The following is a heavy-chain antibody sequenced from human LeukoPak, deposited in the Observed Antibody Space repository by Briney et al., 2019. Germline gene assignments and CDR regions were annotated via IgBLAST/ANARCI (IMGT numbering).Heavy chain of an antibody. CDR2: INHSGST. D-gene: IGHD3-10*01. J-gene: IGHJ3*02. CDR3: ARGRVRPRRVRDPYGRHGDAFDI. Sequence: SETLSLTCTVSGGSVSSGGYYWSWIRQPPGKGLEWIGEINHSGSTNYNPSLKSRVTISVDTSKNQFSLKLSSVTAADTAVYYCARGRVRPRRVRDPYGRHGDAFDIWGQGTMVTVSS. CDR1: GGSVSSGGYY. V-gene: IGHV4-34*01.